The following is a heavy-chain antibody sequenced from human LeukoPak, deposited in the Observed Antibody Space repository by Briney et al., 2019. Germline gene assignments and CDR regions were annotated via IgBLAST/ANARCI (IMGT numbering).Heavy chain of an antibody. CDR1: GGTFGDYA. CDR3: TRDREAAAGINALDI. J-gene: IGHJ3*02. V-gene: IGHV3-49*04. Sequence: GGSLRLSCRPSGGTFGDYAMSWVRQAPRKGLEWVGFITSKAFGGTAEYAASVKGRFTISRDDSKSLAYLQMNSLNTEDTAVYYCTRDREAAAGINALDIWGQGTMVTVSS. D-gene: IGHD6-13*01. CDR2: ITSKAFGGTA.